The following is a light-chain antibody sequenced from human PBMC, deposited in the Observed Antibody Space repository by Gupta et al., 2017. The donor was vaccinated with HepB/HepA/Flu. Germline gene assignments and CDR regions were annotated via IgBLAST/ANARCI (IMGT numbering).Light chain of an antibody. CDR2: GTS. V-gene: IGKV1-27*01. Sequence: IQMLQSPSSLSASIGDIVTITCRASQDINKYLAWYQVIPGKVPKLPMFGTSAVQSGIPSSFSGSGSGTXFTLTIXSRQPEDVAIYYCQKEDSSPSTFGXGTQVDIK. J-gene: IGKJ4*01. CDR1: QDINKY. CDR3: QKEDSSPST.